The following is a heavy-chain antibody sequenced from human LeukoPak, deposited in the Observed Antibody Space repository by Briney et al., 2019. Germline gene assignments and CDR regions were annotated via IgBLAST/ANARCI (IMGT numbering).Heavy chain of an antibody. Sequence: GGSLRHSCAASGFTFSSYWMSWVRQAPGKGLEWVANIKQDGSEKYYVDSVKGRFTISRDNAKNSLYLQMNSLRAEDTAVYYCARARLLWFGEYPYYFDYWGQGTLVTVSS. V-gene: IGHV3-7*03. CDR2: IKQDGSEK. J-gene: IGHJ4*02. CDR3: ARARLLWFGEYPYYFDY. CDR1: GFTFSSYW. D-gene: IGHD3-10*01.